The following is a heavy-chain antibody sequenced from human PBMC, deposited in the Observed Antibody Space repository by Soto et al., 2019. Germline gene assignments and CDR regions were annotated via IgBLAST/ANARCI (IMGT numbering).Heavy chain of an antibody. J-gene: IGHJ5*02. D-gene: IGHD3-10*01. V-gene: IGHV4-39*01. CDR3: ARLRYMVRGVINWFDP. Sequence: SETLSLTCTVSGGSISSSSYYWGWIRQPPGKGLEWIGSIYYSGSTYYNPSLKSRVTISVDTSKNQFSLKLSSVTAADTAVYYCARLRYMVRGVINWFDPWGQGTLVTVSS. CDR1: GGSISSSSYY. CDR2: IYYSGST.